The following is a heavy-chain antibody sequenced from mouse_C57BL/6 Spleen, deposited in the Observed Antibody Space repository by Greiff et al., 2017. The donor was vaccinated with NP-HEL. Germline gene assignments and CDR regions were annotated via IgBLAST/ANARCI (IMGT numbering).Heavy chain of an antibody. Sequence: QVQLQQSGAELARPGASVKLSCKASGYTFTSYGISWVKQRTGQGLEWIGEIYPRSGNTYYNEKFKGKATLTADKSSSTAYMELRSLTSEDSAVYFCARYDGSSLYAMDYWGQGTSVTVSS. D-gene: IGHD1-1*01. J-gene: IGHJ4*01. CDR2: IYPRSGNT. CDR1: GYTFTSYG. V-gene: IGHV1-81*01. CDR3: ARYDGSSLYAMDY.